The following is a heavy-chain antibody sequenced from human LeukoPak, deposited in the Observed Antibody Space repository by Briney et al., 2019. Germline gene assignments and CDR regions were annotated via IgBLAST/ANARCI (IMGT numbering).Heavy chain of an antibody. CDR1: GFTFDDYA. Sequence: PGGSLRLSCAASGFTFDDYAMHWVRQAPGKGLEWVSGISWNSGSIGYADSVKGRFTISRDNAKNSLYLQMNSLRAEDTAVYYCARAGVRYSGSYCTYWGQGTLVTVPS. D-gene: IGHD1-26*01. J-gene: IGHJ4*02. V-gene: IGHV3-9*01. CDR2: ISWNSGSI. CDR3: ARAGVRYSGSYCTY.